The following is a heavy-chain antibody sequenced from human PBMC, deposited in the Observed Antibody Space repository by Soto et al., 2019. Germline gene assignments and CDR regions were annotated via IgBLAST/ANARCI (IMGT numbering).Heavy chain of an antibody. CDR1: GFDASVNF. J-gene: IGHJ6*02. CDR2: INNAGST. CDR3: VRENYYYGMDV. V-gene: IGHV3-66*01. Sequence: GGSLRLSCAASGFDASVNFMTWVRQAPGKGLEWVTAINNAGSTFYADSVKGRFSISRDDSKNTLYLQMNSLRVEDTAMYYCVRENYYYGMDVWGQGTAVTVSS.